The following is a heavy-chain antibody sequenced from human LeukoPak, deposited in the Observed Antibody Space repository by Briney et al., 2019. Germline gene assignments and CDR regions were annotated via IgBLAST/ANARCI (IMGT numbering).Heavy chain of an antibody. CDR3: ARDDVGALDY. J-gene: IGHJ4*02. CDR2: MKQDGREK. V-gene: IGHV3-7*01. D-gene: IGHD3-16*01. Sequence: GSLRLSCAASGFTFSAYWMAWVRQAPGKGLEWVANMKQDGREKHYVDSVKGRFTISRDNARNSLYLQMNSLRAEDSAVYYCARDDVGALDYWGQGTLVTVSS. CDR1: GFTFSAYW.